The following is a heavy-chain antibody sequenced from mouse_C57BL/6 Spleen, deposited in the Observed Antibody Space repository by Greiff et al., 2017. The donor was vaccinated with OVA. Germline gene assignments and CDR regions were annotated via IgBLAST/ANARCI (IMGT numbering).Heavy chain of an antibody. CDR3: ARSTMVTTGFAY. D-gene: IGHD2-2*01. V-gene: IGHV1-20*01. CDR1: GYSFTGYF. CDR2: INPYNGDT. Sequence: EVQLQQSGPELVKPGDSVKISCKASGYSFTGYFMNWVMQSHGKSLEWIGRINPYNGDTFYNQKFKGKATLTVDKSSSTAHMELRSLTSEDSAVYYCARSTMVTTGFAYWGQGTLVTVSA. J-gene: IGHJ3*01.